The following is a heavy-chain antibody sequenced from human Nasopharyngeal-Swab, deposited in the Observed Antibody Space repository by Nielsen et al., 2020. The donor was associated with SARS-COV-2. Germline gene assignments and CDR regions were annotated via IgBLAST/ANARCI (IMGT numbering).Heavy chain of an antibody. V-gene: IGHV1-18*01. CDR3: VRAGIAAAGDFDY. J-gene: IGHJ4*02. D-gene: IGHD6-13*01. Sequence: APGQGLEWMGWISAYNGNTNYAQKLQGRVTMTTDTSTSTAYMELRSLRSDDTAVYYCVRAGIAAAGDFDYRGQGTLVTVSS. CDR2: ISAYNGNT.